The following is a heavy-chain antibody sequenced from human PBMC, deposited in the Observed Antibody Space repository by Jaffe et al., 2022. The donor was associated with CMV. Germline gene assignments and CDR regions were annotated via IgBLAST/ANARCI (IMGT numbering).Heavy chain of an antibody. Sequence: EVQLVESGGGLVQPGGSLRLSCAASGFTFSSYAMSWVRQAPGKGLEWVSAISGSGGSTYYADSVKGRFTISRDNSKNTLYLQMNSLRAEDTAVYYCAKSESKNYYDSSGSYYFDYWGQGTLVTVSS. D-gene: IGHD3-22*01. CDR2: ISGSGGST. CDR3: AKSESKNYYDSSGSYYFDY. V-gene: IGHV3-23*04. J-gene: IGHJ4*02. CDR1: GFTFSSYA.